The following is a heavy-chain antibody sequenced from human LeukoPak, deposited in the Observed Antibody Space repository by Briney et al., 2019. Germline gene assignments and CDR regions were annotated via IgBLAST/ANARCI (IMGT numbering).Heavy chain of an antibody. CDR3: AKIGSSSLGDAFDI. D-gene: IGHD6-6*01. J-gene: IGHJ3*02. Sequence: GGSLRLSCAASGFTFSSYGMHWVRQAPGKGLEWVAVIWYDGSNKYYADSVKGRFTISRDNSKNTLYLQMNSLRAEDTAVYYCAKIGSSSLGDAFDIWGQGTMVTFSS. CDR2: IWYDGSNK. CDR1: GFTFSSYG. V-gene: IGHV3-30*02.